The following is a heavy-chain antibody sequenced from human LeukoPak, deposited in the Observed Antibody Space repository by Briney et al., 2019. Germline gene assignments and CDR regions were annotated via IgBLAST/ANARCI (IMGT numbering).Heavy chain of an antibody. V-gene: IGHV3-20*04. Sequence: GGSLRLSCAASGFTFDDYGMSWVRQAPGKGLEWVSGINWNGGSTVYADSVKGRFTISRDNAKNSLYLQMNSLRAEDTALYYCAREYSSPLYYYYYMDAWGKGTTVTVSS. CDR3: AREYSSPLYYYYYMDA. CDR1: GFTFDDYG. J-gene: IGHJ6*03. D-gene: IGHD6-13*01. CDR2: INWNGGST.